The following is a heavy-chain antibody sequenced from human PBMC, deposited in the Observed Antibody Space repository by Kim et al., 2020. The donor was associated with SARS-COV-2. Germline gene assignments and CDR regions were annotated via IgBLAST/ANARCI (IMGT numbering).Heavy chain of an antibody. D-gene: IGHD3-16*01. V-gene: IGHV3-9*01. J-gene: IGHJ4*02. CDR1: GFTFGVYA. CDR2: ICWNSGSI. CDR3: AKLPSPGMMTADY. Sequence: GGSLRLSCAASGFTFGVYAMHWVRQAPGKGLEWVSGICWNSGSIAYADSVKGRFTISRDNAKNSLYLQMNSLRAEDTALYYCAKLPSPGMMTADYWGQGTPVTVSS.